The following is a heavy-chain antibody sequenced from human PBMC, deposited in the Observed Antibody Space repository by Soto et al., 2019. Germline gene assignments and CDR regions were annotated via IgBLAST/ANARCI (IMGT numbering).Heavy chain of an antibody. CDR1: GFTFSSFG. D-gene: IGHD1-26*01. J-gene: IGHJ5*02. Sequence: GGSLRLSCVVSGFTFSSFGIHWVRQTPGKGLDWGAVISNDESYKYYADSVKCRFTVSRDNPKNTLYLQMNSLRVDDTAVYYCAKDRSSGSPAWFDPWGQGALVTVSS. V-gene: IGHV3-30*18. CDR3: AKDRSSGSPAWFDP. CDR2: ISNDESYK.